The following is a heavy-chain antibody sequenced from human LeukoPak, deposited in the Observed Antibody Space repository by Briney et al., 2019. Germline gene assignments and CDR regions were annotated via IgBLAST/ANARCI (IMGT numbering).Heavy chain of an antibody. V-gene: IGHV3-66*01. Sequence: GGSLRLSCAASGFTVSSNYMTWVRQAPGKGLEWVSVIYSGGSTYYAESVKGRFTISRDNSKSTLYLQMNSLRVEDTAVYYCARGIAVADTGFFDYWGQGILVTVSS. CDR3: ARGIAVADTGFFDY. CDR1: GFTVSSNY. J-gene: IGHJ4*02. D-gene: IGHD6-19*01. CDR2: IYSGGST.